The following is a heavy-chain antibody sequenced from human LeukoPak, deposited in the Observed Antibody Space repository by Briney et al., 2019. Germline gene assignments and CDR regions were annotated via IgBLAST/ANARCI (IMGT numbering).Heavy chain of an antibody. CDR2: IYYSGST. CDR3: ARSITIFGVVLDAFDI. Sequence: SETLSLTCTVSNDSINSYYWSWIRQPPGKGLEWIGYIYYSGSTNYNPSLKSRVTISVDTSKNQFSLKLSSVTAADTAVYYCARSITIFGVVLDAFDIWGQGTMVTVSS. CDR1: NDSINSYY. D-gene: IGHD3-3*01. V-gene: IGHV4-59*01. J-gene: IGHJ3*02.